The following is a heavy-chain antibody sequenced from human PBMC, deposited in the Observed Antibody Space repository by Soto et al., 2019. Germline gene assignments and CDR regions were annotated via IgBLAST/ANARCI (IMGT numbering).Heavy chain of an antibody. Sequence: GSLRLSCSASGFTFSTYGMHWVRQAPGKGLEYVSDISSYGGSTYYADSVKGRFTISRDNSKNTLYLQMNSLRAEDTAVYYCARDTPLDYWGQGTLVTVSS. V-gene: IGHV3-64*04. J-gene: IGHJ4*02. CDR3: ARDTPLDY. CDR1: GFTFSTYG. CDR2: ISSYGGST.